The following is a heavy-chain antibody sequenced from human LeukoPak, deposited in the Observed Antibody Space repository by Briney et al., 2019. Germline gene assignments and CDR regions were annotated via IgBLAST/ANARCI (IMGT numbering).Heavy chain of an antibody. Sequence: GGSLRLSCAASGFTFRDYAMHWVRQAPGKGLDWVAVLSFDVANRNYVDSVKGRFTISRDTSKNTLYLQMNSLRPEDTAVYYCARDSVSFLSRAAYHSYGMDVWGQGTTVTVSS. CDR2: LSFDVANR. V-gene: IGHV3-30-3*01. CDR1: GFTFRDYA. J-gene: IGHJ6*02. D-gene: IGHD1-26*01. CDR3: ARDSVSFLSRAAYHSYGMDV.